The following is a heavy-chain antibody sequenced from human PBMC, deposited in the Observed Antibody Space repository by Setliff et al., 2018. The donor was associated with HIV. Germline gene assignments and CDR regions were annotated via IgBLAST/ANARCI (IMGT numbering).Heavy chain of an antibody. D-gene: IGHD7-27*01. V-gene: IGHV4-4*07. J-gene: IGHJ3*02. CDR1: GGSISSYY. Sequence: SETLSLTCTVSGGSISSYYWSWIRQPAGKGLEWIGRIYTSGGTKYNPSLKSRVAMSIDTSKNQFSLKLSSLTAADTAVYYCARLWGSAQAFDIWGQGTMVTVSS. CDR2: IYTSGGT. CDR3: ARLWGSAQAFDI.